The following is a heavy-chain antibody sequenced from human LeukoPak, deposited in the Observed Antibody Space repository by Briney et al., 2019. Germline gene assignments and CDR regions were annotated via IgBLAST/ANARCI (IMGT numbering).Heavy chain of an antibody. CDR1: GFTFSSYA. CDR3: AGGYYYGSGSYYTSKRHFDY. CDR2: ISSTAYST. Sequence: GGSLRLSCAASGFTFSSYAMSWVRQASGKGLEWVSSISSTAYSTYYADSVKGRCTISRDKSKNTLYLQMNSLRAEDTAVYYCAGGYYYGSGSYYTSKRHFDYWGQGTLVTVSS. J-gene: IGHJ4*02. D-gene: IGHD3-10*01. V-gene: IGHV3-23*01.